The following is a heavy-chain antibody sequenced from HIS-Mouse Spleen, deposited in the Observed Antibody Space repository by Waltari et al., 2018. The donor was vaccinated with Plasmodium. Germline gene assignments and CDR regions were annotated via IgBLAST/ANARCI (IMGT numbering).Heavy chain of an antibody. Sequence: QVQLQESGPGLVKPSETLSLTCTVSGGSISSYYWSWIRQPPGKGLEWIGYIYYSGSTNYNPSRKSRVTKSVDTSKNQFSLKLSSVTAADTAVYYCARVGRRIWGAFDIWGQETMVTVSS. CDR2: IYYSGST. J-gene: IGHJ3*02. D-gene: IGHD3-16*01. CDR3: ARVGRRIWGAFDI. CDR1: GGSISSYY. V-gene: IGHV4-59*01.